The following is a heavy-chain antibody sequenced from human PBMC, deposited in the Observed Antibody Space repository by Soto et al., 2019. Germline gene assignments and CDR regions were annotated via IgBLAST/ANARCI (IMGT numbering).Heavy chain of an antibody. D-gene: IGHD1-26*01. Sequence: ASVKVSCKSFGYSFTSFDVHWVRQASGQGLEWMGWMNPDSGDTDYAQKFQGRVTMTRNTSTDTAYMELSSLRSEDTAVYYCAREYGSYLYYYYGMDVWGQGTTVTVSS. J-gene: IGHJ6*02. CDR1: GYSFTSFD. CDR2: MNPDSGDT. CDR3: AREYGSYLYYYYGMDV. V-gene: IGHV1-8*01.